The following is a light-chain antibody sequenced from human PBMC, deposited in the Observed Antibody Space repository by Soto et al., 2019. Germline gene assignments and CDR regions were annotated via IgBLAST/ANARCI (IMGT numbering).Light chain of an antibody. CDR3: AAWDDSLNGHVV. CDR1: SANIGSNT. J-gene: IGLJ2*01. CDR2: SNN. V-gene: IGLV1-44*01. Sequence: QSMLTQPPSTSGTPGQRVTISCSGSSANIGSNTVNWYQQLPGTAPKLLIYSNNQRPSGVPDRFSGSKSGTSASRAISGLQSEDEADYYCAAWDDSLNGHVVFGGGTKLTVL.